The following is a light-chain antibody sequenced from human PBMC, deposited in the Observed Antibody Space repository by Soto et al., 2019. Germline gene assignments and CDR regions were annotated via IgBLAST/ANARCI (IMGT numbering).Light chain of an antibody. Sequence: EIVLTQSPDTLSLSPGERATLSCRASQSVSSSYLAWYQHKPGQAPRLLIYGASSRATGIPDRFSGSGSGTDFTLTISRLEPEDFATYYCQTYDKAPWTFGPGTRV. CDR1: QSVSSSY. CDR2: GAS. CDR3: QTYDKAPWT. J-gene: IGKJ1*01. V-gene: IGKV3-20*01.